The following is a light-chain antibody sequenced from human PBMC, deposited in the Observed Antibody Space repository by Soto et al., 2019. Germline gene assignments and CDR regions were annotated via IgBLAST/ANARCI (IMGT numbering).Light chain of an antibody. J-gene: IGLJ3*02. Sequence: QAVVTQPPSASGTPGQRVPISCSGSSSTIGSNTVNWYQQLPGTAPKLLIYSNNQRPSGVPDRFSGSKSGTSASLAISGLQSEDEADYYCAAWDDSLNGPVFGGGTKLTVL. CDR1: SSTIGSNT. CDR3: AAWDDSLNGPV. V-gene: IGLV1-44*01. CDR2: SNN.